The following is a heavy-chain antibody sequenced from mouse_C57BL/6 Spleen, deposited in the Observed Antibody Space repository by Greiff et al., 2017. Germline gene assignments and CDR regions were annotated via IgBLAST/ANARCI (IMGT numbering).Heavy chain of an antibody. V-gene: IGHV5-17*01. CDR3: ARNDYWYFGV. J-gene: IGHJ1*03. CDR1: GFTFSDYG. Sequence: EVMLVEPGGGLVKPGGSLKLSCAASGFTFSDYGMHWVRQAPEKGLEWVAYISSGSSTIYYADTVKGRFTISIDNAKNTLFLQMTSLRSEDTAMYYCARNDYWYFGVWGTGTTVTVSS. D-gene: IGHD2-3*01. CDR2: ISSGSSTI.